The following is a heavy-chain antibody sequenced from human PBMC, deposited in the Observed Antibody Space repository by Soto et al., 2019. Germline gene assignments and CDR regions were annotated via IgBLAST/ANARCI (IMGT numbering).Heavy chain of an antibody. CDR2: IDPSDSHT. J-gene: IGHJ4*02. Sequence: GESLKISCKGSGYTFTTYWISWVRQMPGKGLEWMGRIDPSDSHTNYSPSFQGHVTISADKSINTAYLQWDTLKASDTAIYYCARLNDYWGQGTLVTVSS. CDR1: GYTFTTYW. V-gene: IGHV5-10-1*01. CDR3: ARLNDY.